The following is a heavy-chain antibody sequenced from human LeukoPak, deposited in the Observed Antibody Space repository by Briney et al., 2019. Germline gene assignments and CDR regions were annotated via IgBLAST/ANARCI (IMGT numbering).Heavy chain of an antibody. CDR2: IGYRGNA. V-gene: IGHV4-39*07. CDR3: AREEDRSGD. J-gene: IGHJ4*02. CDR1: GGSTTSSNYY. D-gene: IGHD3-22*01. Sequence: PPETLSCTHTVSGGSTTSSNYYWAWIRQPPGQRLEWIGSIGYRGNAYYNPSFKSRVTISVDTSKNQFSLSLSSVTAADTAVYYCAREEDRSGDWGQGTLVTVTS.